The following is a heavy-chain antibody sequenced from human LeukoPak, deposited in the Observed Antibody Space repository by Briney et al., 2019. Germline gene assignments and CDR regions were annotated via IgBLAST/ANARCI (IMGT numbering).Heavy chain of an antibody. Sequence: PSETLSLTCAVYGGSFSSSNWWSWVRQPPGKGLEWIGEIYHSGSTNYNPSLKSRVTISVDKSKNQFSLKLSSVTAADTAVYYCARERWFGVNAVCYFDYWGQGTLVTVSS. D-gene: IGHD3-10*01. CDR3: ARERWFGVNAVCYFDY. CDR1: GGSFSSSNW. CDR2: IYHSGST. V-gene: IGHV4-4*02. J-gene: IGHJ4*02.